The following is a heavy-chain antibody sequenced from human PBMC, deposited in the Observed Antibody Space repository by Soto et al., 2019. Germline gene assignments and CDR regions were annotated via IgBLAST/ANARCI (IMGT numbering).Heavy chain of an antibody. D-gene: IGHD5-18*01. CDR3: AKADTTMITCFDY. CDR2: ISSDGTNK. J-gene: IGHJ4*02. V-gene: IGHV3-30*18. Sequence: QVQLVESGGGVVQPGRSLRLSCAASGFTFSSYGMHWVHQPPGKGLEWVAVISSDGTNKYYADSVKGRFAISRDSSKNTLYLQMNSLRAEDTAVYYCAKADTTMITCFDYWGQGTLVTVSS. CDR1: GFTFSSYG.